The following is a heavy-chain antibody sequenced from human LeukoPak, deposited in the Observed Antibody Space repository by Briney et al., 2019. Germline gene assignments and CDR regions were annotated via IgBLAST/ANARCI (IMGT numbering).Heavy chain of an antibody. V-gene: IGHV3-20*04. J-gene: IGHJ4*02. CDR1: GFTFDDYG. CDR3: ARGAFGSPYGSGSYYEPSHFDY. CDR2: INWNGGST. Sequence: GGSLRLSCAASGFTFDDYGMSWVRQAPGKGLEWVSGINWNGGSTGYADSVKGRFTISRDNAKNSLYLQMNSLRAEDTALYYCARGAFGSPYGSGSYYEPSHFDYWGQGTLVTVPS. D-gene: IGHD3-10*01.